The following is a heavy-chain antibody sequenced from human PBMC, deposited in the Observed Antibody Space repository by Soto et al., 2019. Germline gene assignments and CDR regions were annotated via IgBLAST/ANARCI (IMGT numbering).Heavy chain of an antibody. CDR2: ISYDGSNK. Sequence: GGSLRLSCAASGFTFSSYAMHWVRQAPGKGLEWVAVISYDGSNKYYADSVKGRFTISRDNSKNTLYLQMNSLRAEDTAVYYCARDSPIAVAGTWGQGTLVTVSS. CDR1: GFTFSSYA. V-gene: IGHV3-30-3*01. D-gene: IGHD6-19*01. CDR3: ARDSPIAVAGT. J-gene: IGHJ5*02.